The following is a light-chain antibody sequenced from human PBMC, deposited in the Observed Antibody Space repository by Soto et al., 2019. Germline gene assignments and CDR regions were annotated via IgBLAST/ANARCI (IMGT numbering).Light chain of an antibody. CDR1: QSVSSSY. V-gene: IGKV3-20*01. Sequence: EIVLMQSPGTLSLSPGERATLSCRASQSVSSSYLAWYQQKPGQAPRLLIYGASSRATGIPDRFSGSGSGTDFTLTISRLEPEDFAVYYCQQYGSSPQWTFGQGTKVEIK. CDR3: QQYGSSPQWT. J-gene: IGKJ1*01. CDR2: GAS.